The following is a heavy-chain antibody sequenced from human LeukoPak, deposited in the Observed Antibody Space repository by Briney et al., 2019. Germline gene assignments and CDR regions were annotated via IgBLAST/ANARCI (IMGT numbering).Heavy chain of an antibody. CDR1: GGSISSYY. CDR2: FYRSGST. Sequence: SETLSLTCTVSGGSISSYYWNWIRQPAGKGLEWIGRFYRSGSTNYNPSLKSRVTMSVDTSKNQFSLMLTSVTAADTAVYYCARAESSSWVDHWGQGTLVTVSS. V-gene: IGHV4-4*07. CDR3: ARAESSSWVDH. J-gene: IGHJ4*02. D-gene: IGHD6-13*01.